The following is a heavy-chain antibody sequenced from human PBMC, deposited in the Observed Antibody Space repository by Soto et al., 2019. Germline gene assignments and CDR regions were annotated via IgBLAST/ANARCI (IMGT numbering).Heavy chain of an antibody. V-gene: IGHV3-15*01. CDR2: IKSKADGGAT. Sequence: EVQVVESGGGLVKPGGSLRLSCAASGFTFSNAWMTWVRQAPGKGLEWVGRIKSKADGGATDYAAPVKDRFTISGDDSKITLYLQMNSLKTEDTAVYYGTTQYYYDRSGSLLNWGQGTLVTVSS. J-gene: IGHJ4*02. CDR3: TTQYYYDRSGSLLN. CDR1: GFTFSNAW. D-gene: IGHD3-22*01.